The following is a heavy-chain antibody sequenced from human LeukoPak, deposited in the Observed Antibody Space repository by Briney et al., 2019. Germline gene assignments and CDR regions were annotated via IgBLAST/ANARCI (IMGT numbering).Heavy chain of an antibody. D-gene: IGHD5-24*01. CDR3: ARASDPWLQLT. CDR2: IFYSGGT. CDR1: GGSVSSSNHY. V-gene: IGHV4-39*01. Sequence: SETLSLTCTVSGGSVSSSNHYWGWIRQPPGKGLEFIGSIFYSGGTYYNPSLRSRVTMAVDTSKNQFSLKLSSVTAADTAVYYCARASDPWLQLTWGQGTLVTVSS. J-gene: IGHJ5*02.